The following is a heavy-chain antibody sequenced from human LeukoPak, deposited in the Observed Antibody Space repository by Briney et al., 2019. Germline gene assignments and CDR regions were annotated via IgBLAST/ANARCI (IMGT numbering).Heavy chain of an antibody. V-gene: IGHV3-74*03. Sequence: GESLRLSCAASGCIFSSYWMHWVRQVPGKGPVWVSRINTEGSTTTYADSVKGRFTISRDNAKNTLYLQMNSLRAEDTAVYSCARGTSGYNYGYLDYWGQGTLVTVSS. CDR2: INTEGSTT. CDR1: GCIFSSYW. CDR3: ARGTSGYNYGYLDY. J-gene: IGHJ4*02. D-gene: IGHD5-12*01.